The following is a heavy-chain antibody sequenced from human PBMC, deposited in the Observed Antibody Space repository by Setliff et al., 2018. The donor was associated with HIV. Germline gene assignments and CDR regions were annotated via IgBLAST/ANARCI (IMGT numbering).Heavy chain of an antibody. D-gene: IGHD5-12*01. V-gene: IGHV1-2*02. CDR1: GYTFTGYY. CDR2: INPNSGGT. Sequence: ASVKVSCKASGYTFTGYYMHWVRQAPGQGLEWMGWINPNSGGTNYAQKFQGRVTMTRDTSISTAYMELSRLRSDDTAVYYCARVRDSGYDHDAFGIWGQGTMVTVS. CDR3: ARVRDSGYDHDAFGI. J-gene: IGHJ3*02.